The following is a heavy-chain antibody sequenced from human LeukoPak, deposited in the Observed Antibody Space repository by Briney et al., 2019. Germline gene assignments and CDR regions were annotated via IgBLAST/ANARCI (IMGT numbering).Heavy chain of an antibody. CDR1: GFTFSDYY. Sequence: GGSLRLSCAASGFTFSDYYMSWIGQAPGKGLGWVSYISSSGSTIYYADSVKGRFTISRDNAKNSLYLEMSGLRAEDTAVYYCASLYDYGGDSDFDVWGQGTLVSVSS. J-gene: IGHJ4*02. CDR2: ISSSGSTI. V-gene: IGHV3-11*04. D-gene: IGHD4-23*01. CDR3: ASLYDYGGDSDFDV.